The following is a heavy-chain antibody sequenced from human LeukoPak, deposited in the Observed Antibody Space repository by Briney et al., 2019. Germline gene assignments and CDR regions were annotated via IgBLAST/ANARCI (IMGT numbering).Heavy chain of an antibody. CDR2: MYYSGST. CDR1: GGSISSSSYY. CDR3: ARVYYGRSYDYWYFDL. J-gene: IGHJ2*01. Sequence: SETLSLTCTVSGGSISSSSYYWGWIRQPPGSGLEWIGSMYYSGSTYYNPSLKSRVTISVDTSKNQFSLRLSSVTAADTAVYFCARVYYGRSYDYWYFDLWGRGTLVTVSS. D-gene: IGHD3-10*01. V-gene: IGHV4-39*07.